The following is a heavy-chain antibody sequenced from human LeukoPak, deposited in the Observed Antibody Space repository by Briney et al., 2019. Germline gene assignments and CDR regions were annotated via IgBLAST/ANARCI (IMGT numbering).Heavy chain of an antibody. CDR3: AIEGDYRQLATH. Sequence: RTSETLSLTCTVSGGSISSYYWSWIRQPAGKGLEWIGRIYTSGSTNYNPSLKSRVTMSVDTSKNQFSLKLSSVTAADTAVYYCAIEGDYRQLATHWGQGTLVTVSS. V-gene: IGHV4-4*07. J-gene: IGHJ4*02. D-gene: IGHD4-11*01. CDR1: GGSISSYY. CDR2: IYTSGST.